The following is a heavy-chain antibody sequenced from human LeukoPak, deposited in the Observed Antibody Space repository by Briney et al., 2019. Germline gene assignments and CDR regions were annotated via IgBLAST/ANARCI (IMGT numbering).Heavy chain of an antibody. V-gene: IGHV3-48*04. CDR2: ISSSSSTI. CDR1: GFTFSNYS. J-gene: IGHJ6*03. Sequence: GGSLRLSCAASGFTFSNYSLSWVRQAPGKGLEWVSYISSSSSTIYYADSVKGRFTISRDNAKNSLYLQMNSLRAEDTAVYYCARVVVADYYYMDVWGKGTTVTVSS. D-gene: IGHD3-22*01. CDR3: ARVVVADYYYMDV.